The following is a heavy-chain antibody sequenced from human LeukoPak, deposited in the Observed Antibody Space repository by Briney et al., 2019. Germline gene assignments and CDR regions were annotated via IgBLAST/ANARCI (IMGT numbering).Heavy chain of an antibody. CDR2: ISRSSSYI. V-gene: IGHV3-21*01. D-gene: IGHD4-23*01. J-gene: IGHJ2*01. Sequence: NPGESLRLSCAASGFTFSSYSMNWVRQAPGKGLEWVSSISRSSSYIYYADSVKGRFTISRDNAKNSLYLQMNSLRAEDTALYYCARGNGGTRSRYWYFDLWGRGTLVTVSS. CDR1: GFTFSSYS. CDR3: ARGNGGTRSRYWYFDL.